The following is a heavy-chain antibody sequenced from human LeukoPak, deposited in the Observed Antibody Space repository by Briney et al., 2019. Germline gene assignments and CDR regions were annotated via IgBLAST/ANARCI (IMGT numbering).Heavy chain of an antibody. CDR3: ATDLTDYYDSSGYYRHY. CDR2: FDPEDGET. V-gene: IGHV1-24*01. J-gene: IGHJ4*02. CDR1: GNTFTSYY. Sequence: ASVKVSCKASGNTFTSYYMHWVRQAPGKGLEWMGGFDPEDGETIYAQKFQGRVTMTEDTSTDTAYMELSSLRSEDTAVYYCATDLTDYYDSSGYYRHYWGQGTLVTVSS. D-gene: IGHD3-22*01.